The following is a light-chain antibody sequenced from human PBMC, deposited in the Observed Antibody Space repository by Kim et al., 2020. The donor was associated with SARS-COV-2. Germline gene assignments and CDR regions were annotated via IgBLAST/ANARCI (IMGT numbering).Light chain of an antibody. CDR1: QSVTKY. Sequence: DIVLTQSPATLSLSPGDRATLSCRASQSVTKYLAWYQHKPCQTPRLLIYDASNRATGIPARFSGSGSGTDFTLTISSLEPEDFAVYYCQQRSHWPRTFGQGNKVEVK. V-gene: IGKV3-11*01. J-gene: IGKJ1*01. CDR2: DAS. CDR3: QQRSHWPRT.